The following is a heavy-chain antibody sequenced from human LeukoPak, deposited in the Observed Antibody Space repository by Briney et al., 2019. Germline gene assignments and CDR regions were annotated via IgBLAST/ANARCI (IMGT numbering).Heavy chain of an antibody. CDR3: VKDDAFDF. V-gene: IGHV3-9*01. Sequence: GGSLRLSCEGTGLTFDDYAMHLVRQAPGKGLEWVSGISWNSGSIGHADSVKGRFTISRDNAKNSLYLQMNSLRAEDTAFYYCVKDDAFDFWGRGTVVTVSS. CDR1: GLTFDDYA. J-gene: IGHJ3*01. CDR2: ISWNSGSI.